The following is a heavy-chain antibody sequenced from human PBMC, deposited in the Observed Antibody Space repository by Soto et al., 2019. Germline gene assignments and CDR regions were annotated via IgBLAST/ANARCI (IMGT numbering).Heavy chain of an antibody. V-gene: IGHV1-18*01. Sequence: SVKVSCKASGYTFTRYGISWVRQAPGQGLEWMGWISAYNGNTNYAQKLQGRVTMTTDTSTSTAYMELRSLRSDDTAVYYCARQREGQVATIYGYWGQGTLVTVSS. CDR1: GYTFTRYG. J-gene: IGHJ4*02. CDR3: ARQREGQVATIYGY. D-gene: IGHD5-12*01. CDR2: ISAYNGNT.